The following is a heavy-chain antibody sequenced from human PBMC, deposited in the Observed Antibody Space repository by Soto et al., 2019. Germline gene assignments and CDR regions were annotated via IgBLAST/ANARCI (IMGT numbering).Heavy chain of an antibody. V-gene: IGHV1-58*01. Sequence: QMQLVQSGPEVKKPGTSVKVSCKASGFTFTSSAVQWVRQARGQRLEWIGWIVVGSGNTNYAQKFQERVTITRDKTTSTAYMELSSLRSEDTAVYYCAALAPTVGAATLYFYGMDVWGQGTTVTVSS. J-gene: IGHJ6*02. CDR3: AALAPTVGAATLYFYGMDV. CDR2: IVVGSGNT. D-gene: IGHD2-15*01. CDR1: GFTFTSSA.